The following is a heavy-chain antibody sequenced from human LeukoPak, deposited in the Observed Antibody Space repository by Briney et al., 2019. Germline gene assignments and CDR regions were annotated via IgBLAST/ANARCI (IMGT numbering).Heavy chain of an antibody. D-gene: IGHD2-2*01. J-gene: IGHJ4*02. CDR2: INHSGST. CDR3: ATPDPYCSSTSCSFDY. V-gene: IGHV4-34*08. CDR1: GGTFSGYY. Sequence: SETLSLTCAVYGGTFSGYYWSWIRQPPGKGLEWIGEINHSGSTNYNPSLKSRITISVDTPKNQFSLKLSSVTAADTSVYYYATPDPYCSSTSCSFDYWGQGTLVTVSS.